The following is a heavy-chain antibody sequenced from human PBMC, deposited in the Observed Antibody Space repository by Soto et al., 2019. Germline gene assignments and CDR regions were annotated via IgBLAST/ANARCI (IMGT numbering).Heavy chain of an antibody. D-gene: IGHD3-10*01. CDR3: AKGRGGSGSLTPRVDF. Sequence: EVQLLESGGGLVQPGGSLRLSCAASGFTFNNYAMTWVRQAPGKGLEGVSAISGGGDTTSYVDFVKGRFTVSRDGSKNTLYLQMSSLRAADTALYYCAKGRGGSGSLTPRVDFWGQGTLVTVSS. CDR1: GFTFNNYA. V-gene: IGHV3-23*01. J-gene: IGHJ4*02. CDR2: ISGGGDTT.